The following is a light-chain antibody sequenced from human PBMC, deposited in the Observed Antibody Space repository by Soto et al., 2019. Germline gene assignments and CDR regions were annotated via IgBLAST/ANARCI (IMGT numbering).Light chain of an antibody. CDR3: QQSLTMPIT. V-gene: IGKV1-39*01. CDR1: QSINNY. CDR2: SAS. J-gene: IGKJ5*01. Sequence: DIQMTQSPASLSVSVGDRVTITCRASQSINNYLNWYLQRPGQAPKLLIPSASTLQRGVPSRFSGSGSRTEFTLTIADLQPDDFGTYYCQQSLTMPITFGHGTRLDIK.